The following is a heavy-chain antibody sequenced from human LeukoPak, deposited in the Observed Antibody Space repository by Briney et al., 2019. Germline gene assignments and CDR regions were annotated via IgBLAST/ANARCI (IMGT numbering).Heavy chain of an antibody. D-gene: IGHD1-14*01. CDR1: GFTLGDYA. CDR3: TRMGTPEKYYYYYMDV. CDR2: IRSKAYGGTT. Sequence: PGGSLRHSCTASGFTLGDYAMSWFRQAPGKGLEWVGFIRSKAYGGTTEYAASVKGRFTISRDDSKSIAYLQMNSLKTEDTAVYYCTRMGTPEKYYYYYMDVWGKGTTVTVSS. V-gene: IGHV3-49*03. J-gene: IGHJ6*03.